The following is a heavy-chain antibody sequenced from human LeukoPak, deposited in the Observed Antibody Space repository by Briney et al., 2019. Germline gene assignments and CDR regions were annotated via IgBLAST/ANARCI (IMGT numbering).Heavy chain of an antibody. Sequence: GGSLRLSCEASGFTFSSYNMNWVRQAPGKGLEWVSYITTRGTTIYYADSVKGRFTVSRDNAKNTLYLQMNSLRDEDTAVYYCAGGVDNMARFDHWGQGTLGTVSS. CDR1: GFTFSSYN. J-gene: IGHJ4*01. D-gene: IGHD2-15*01. V-gene: IGHV3-48*02. CDR2: ITTRGTTI. CDR3: AGGVDNMARFDH.